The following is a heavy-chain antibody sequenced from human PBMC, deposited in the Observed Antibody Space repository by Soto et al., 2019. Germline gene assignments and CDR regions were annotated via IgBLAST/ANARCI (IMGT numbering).Heavy chain of an antibody. D-gene: IGHD3-3*01. CDR2: IYYSGNT. CDR3: ARNRGDFWSDY. V-gene: IGHV4-31*03. Sequence: PSETLSLTCTVSGGSISSGGYYWSWIRQHPGKGLEWIGYIYYSGNTYYNPSLESRVTISVDTSKNQFSLKLSSVTAADTAVYYCARNRGDFWSDYWAREPWSPSPQ. CDR1: GGSISSGGYY. J-gene: IGHJ4*02.